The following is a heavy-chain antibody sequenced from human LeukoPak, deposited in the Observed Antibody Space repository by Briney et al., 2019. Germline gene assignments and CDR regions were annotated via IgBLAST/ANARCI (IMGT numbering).Heavy chain of an antibody. CDR2: ISSSSSYI. D-gene: IGHD3-10*01. CDR3: ASPVGVRV. Sequence: GGSLRLSCAASGFTISSYSMNWVRQAPGKGLEWVSSISSSSSYIYYADTVKGRFTISRDNAKNSLYLQMNSLRAEDTAVYYCASPVGVRVWGQGTMVTVSS. J-gene: IGHJ3*01. V-gene: IGHV3-21*01. CDR1: GFTISSYS.